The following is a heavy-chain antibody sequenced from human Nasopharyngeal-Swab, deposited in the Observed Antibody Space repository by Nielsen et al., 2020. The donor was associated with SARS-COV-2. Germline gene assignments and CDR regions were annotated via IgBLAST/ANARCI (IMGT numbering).Heavy chain of an antibody. D-gene: IGHD5-24*01. V-gene: IGHV2-26*01. Sequence: PGKALEWLAHFFSTGEPSYSSSLKRRLTVSEDTSKSQVVLTMTNMDPADTATYSCARKMYYFHAMDVWGQGTTVTVSS. J-gene: IGHJ6*02. CDR2: FFSTGEP. CDR3: ARKMYYFHAMDV.